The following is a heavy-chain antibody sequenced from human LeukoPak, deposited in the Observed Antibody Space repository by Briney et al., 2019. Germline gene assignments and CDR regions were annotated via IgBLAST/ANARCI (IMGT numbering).Heavy chain of an antibody. Sequence: PGGSLRLSCAASGFTFSSYAMHWVRQAPGKGLEWVAVISYDGSNKYYADSVKGRFTISRDNSKNTLYLQMNSLRAEDTAVYYCARYSGSYYGFDPWGQGTLVTVSS. J-gene: IGHJ5*02. CDR3: ARYSGSYYGFDP. D-gene: IGHD1-26*01. V-gene: IGHV3-30-3*01. CDR2: ISYDGSNK. CDR1: GFTFSSYA.